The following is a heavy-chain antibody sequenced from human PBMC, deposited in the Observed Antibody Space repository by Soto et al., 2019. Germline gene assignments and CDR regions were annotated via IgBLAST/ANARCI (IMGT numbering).Heavy chain of an antibody. CDR3: ARDTKTYYDFWSGYPIPDY. V-gene: IGHV3-30-3*01. J-gene: IGHJ4*02. Sequence: QVQLVESGGGVVQPGRSLRLSCAASGFTFSSYAMHWVRQAPGKGLEWVAVISYDGSNKYYADSVNGRFTISRDNSKNTLYLQMNSLRAEDTAVYYCARDTKTYYDFWSGYPIPDYWGQGTLVTVSS. CDR1: GFTFSSYA. D-gene: IGHD3-3*01. CDR2: ISYDGSNK.